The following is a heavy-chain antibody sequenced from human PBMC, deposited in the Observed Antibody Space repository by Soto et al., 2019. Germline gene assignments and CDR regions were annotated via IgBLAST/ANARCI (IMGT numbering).Heavy chain of an antibody. J-gene: IGHJ4*02. V-gene: IGHV3-74*01. CDR2: INGDGIST. CDR3: AYGSGSTWASY. CDR1: GFTFSNYW. Sequence: EVQLVESGGGLVQPGGSLRLSCAVSGFTFSNYWMHWVRQAPGKRLVWVSRINGDGISTNYADSVKGRFTISRDNAKNTLYLQMSSLRAEDTAVYYCAYGSGSTWASYWGQGTLVTVSS. D-gene: IGHD3-10*01.